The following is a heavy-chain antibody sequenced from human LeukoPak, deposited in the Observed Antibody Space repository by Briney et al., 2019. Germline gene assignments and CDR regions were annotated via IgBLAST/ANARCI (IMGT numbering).Heavy chain of an antibody. Sequence: GGSLRLSCAASGFTFSSYGMHWVRQAPGKGLEWVAFIRYDGSSKYYADSVKGRFTISRDNSKNTLYLQMNSLRAEDTAVYYCAKDRIAARHIIDYWGQGTLVTVSS. J-gene: IGHJ4*02. CDR3: AKDRIAARHIIDY. CDR2: IRYDGSSK. CDR1: GFTFSSYG. V-gene: IGHV3-30*02. D-gene: IGHD6-6*01.